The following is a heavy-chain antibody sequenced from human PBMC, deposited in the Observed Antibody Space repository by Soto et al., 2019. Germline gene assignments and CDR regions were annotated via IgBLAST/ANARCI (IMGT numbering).Heavy chain of an antibody. V-gene: IGHV3-33*01. J-gene: IGHJ4*02. D-gene: IGHD5-18*01. CDR2: IWYDGSNK. CDR1: GFTFSSYG. Sequence: GGSLRLSCAASGFTFSSYGMHWVRQAPGKGLEWVAVIWYDGSNKYYADSVKGRFTISRDNSKNTLYLQMNSLRAEDTAVYYCAREDMAAMVRYFDYWGQGTLVTVSS. CDR3: AREDMAAMVRYFDY.